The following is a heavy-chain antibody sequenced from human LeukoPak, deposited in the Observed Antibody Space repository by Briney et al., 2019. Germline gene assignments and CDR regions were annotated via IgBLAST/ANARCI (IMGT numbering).Heavy chain of an antibody. CDR1: VYTFTSYY. J-gene: IGHJ4*02. V-gene: IGHV1-46*01. D-gene: IGHD4-23*01. Sequence: ASVKVSCKASVYTFTSYYIHWVRQAPGQGLEWMGIIKPSGDSTNYAQKFQGRVTMTRDTSTSTVYMELSSLRSVDTAVYYCARGRNSRAEDYWGQGTLVTVSS. CDR3: ARGRNSRAEDY. CDR2: IKPSGDST.